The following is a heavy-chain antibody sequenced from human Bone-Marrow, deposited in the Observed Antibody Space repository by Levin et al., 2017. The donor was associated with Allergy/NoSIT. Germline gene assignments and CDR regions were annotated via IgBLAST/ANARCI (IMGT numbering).Heavy chain of an antibody. V-gene: IGHV5-10-1*01. CDR3: AREYSGSKWDYYDGLDV. CDR1: GYSFTTYW. J-gene: IGHJ6*02. CDR2: IDPSDSYT. D-gene: IGHD5-12*01. Sequence: PGESLKISCEDSGYSFTTYWITWVRQMPGKGLEWMGRIDPSDSYTYYSPSFQGHVTIPVDKSISTAYLQWSRLKASDTAMYYCAREYSGSKWDYYDGLDVWGQGTTVTVSS.